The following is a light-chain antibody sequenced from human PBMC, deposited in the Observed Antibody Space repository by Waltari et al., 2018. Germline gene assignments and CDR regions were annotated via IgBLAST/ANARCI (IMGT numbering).Light chain of an antibody. V-gene: IGKV1-33*01. Sequence: DIQMTQSPSSLSASVGDRVAITCQASQDIRYYLNWYQQKPGTAPKLLIYDASNLQTGVPSRFSGGRSGTDFTFTISSLQPEDAATYYCQQYDNFPLTFGQGTRLEIK. CDR1: QDIRYY. CDR2: DAS. J-gene: IGKJ5*01. CDR3: QQYDNFPLT.